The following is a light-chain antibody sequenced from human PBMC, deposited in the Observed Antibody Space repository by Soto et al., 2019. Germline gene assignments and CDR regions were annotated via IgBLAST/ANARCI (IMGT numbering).Light chain of an antibody. Sequence: EIVLTQSPGTLSLSPWERATLSCRASQSVSSGYLAWYQQKPGQAPRLLIYGASSRATGIPDKFSGSGSGTDFILTISRLEPEDFAVYYCQQYGSSPCTFGQGTKVDIK. CDR1: QSVSSGY. V-gene: IGKV3-20*01. J-gene: IGKJ1*01. CDR2: GAS. CDR3: QQYGSSPCT.